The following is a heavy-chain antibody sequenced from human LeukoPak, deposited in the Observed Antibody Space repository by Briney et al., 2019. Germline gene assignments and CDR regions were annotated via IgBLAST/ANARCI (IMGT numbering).Heavy chain of an antibody. J-gene: IGHJ3*02. V-gene: IGHV1-69*13. CDR3: ARTRDTAMAPDAFDI. D-gene: IGHD5-18*01. CDR1: GGTFSSYA. CDR2: IIPIFGTA. Sequence: SVKVSCKASGGTFSSYAISSVRQAPGQGLEWMGGIIPIFGTANYAQKFQGRVTITADESTSTAYMELSSLRSEDTAVYYCARTRDTAMAPDAFDIWGQGTMVTVSS.